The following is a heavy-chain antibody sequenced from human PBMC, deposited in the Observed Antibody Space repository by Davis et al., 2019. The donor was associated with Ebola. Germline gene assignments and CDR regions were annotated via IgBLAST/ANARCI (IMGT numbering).Heavy chain of an antibody. J-gene: IGHJ6*02. CDR2: INHSGST. D-gene: IGHD2-2*01. CDR3: ARGEAGVVAAALDV. Sequence: SETLSLTCAVYGGSFSGYYWSWIRQPPGKGLEWIGEINHSGSTNYNPSLKSRVTISVDTSKNQFSLKMTSVTAADTAVYYCARGEAGVVAAALDVWGQGTAVTVSS. CDR1: GGSFSGYY. V-gene: IGHV4-34*01.